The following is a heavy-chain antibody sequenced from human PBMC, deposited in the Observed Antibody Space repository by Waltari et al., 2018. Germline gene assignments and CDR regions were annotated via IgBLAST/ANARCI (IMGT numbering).Heavy chain of an antibody. J-gene: IGHJ4*02. CDR1: GFTFSSYA. CDR2: ISYDGSNK. D-gene: IGHD2-21*02. V-gene: IGHV3-30*01. Sequence: QVQLVESGGGVVQPGRSLRLSCAASGFTFSSYAMHWVRQAPGKGLDWVAVISYDGSNKYYADSVKGRFTISRDNSKNTLYLQMNSLRAEDTAVYYCAREESTIVVVTASWDYWGQGTLVTVSS. CDR3: AREESTIVVVTASWDY.